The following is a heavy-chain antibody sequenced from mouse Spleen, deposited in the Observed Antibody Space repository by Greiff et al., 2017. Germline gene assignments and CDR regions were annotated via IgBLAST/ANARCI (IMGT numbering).Heavy chain of an antibody. CDR2: INPSNGRT. J-gene: IGHJ2*01. D-gene: IGHD2-14*01. V-gene: IGHV1S81*02. CDR3: ASGPNRSPRPY. Sequence: QVHVKQPGAELVKPGASVKLSCKASGYTFTSYWMHWVKQRPGQGLEWIGEINPSNGRTNYNEKFKSKATLTVDKSSSTAYMQLSSLTSEDSAVYYCASGPNRSPRPYGGQGTTSTGSS. CDR1: GYTFTSYW.